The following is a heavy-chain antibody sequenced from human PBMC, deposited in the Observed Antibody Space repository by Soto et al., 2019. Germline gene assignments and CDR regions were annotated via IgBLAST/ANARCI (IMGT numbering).Heavy chain of an antibody. CDR1: GGSISSGGYY. CDR2: IYYSGST. V-gene: IGHV4-31*03. Sequence: QVQLQESGPGLVKPSQTLSLTCTVSGGSISSGGYYWSWIRQHPGKGLEWIGYIYYSGSTYYNPSIWSRVTISVDTSKNQFSLKMSSVTAADTAVYYCARDDTAMTNYYYYGMDVWGQGTTVTVSS. J-gene: IGHJ6*02. D-gene: IGHD5-18*01. CDR3: ARDDTAMTNYYYYGMDV.